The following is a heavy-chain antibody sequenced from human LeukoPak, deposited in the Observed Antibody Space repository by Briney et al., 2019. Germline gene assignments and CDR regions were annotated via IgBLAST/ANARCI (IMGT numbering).Heavy chain of an antibody. Sequence: GESLKLSCKGSGYSFPSYWIGGAGPLPGKGLEWMGLIYPGGSDTRDSPSFQGQVTISADKSINTAYLQWSSLKASDTAMYYCARGHCSSFSCYTGISGFHMWGQGTMVTVSS. V-gene: IGHV5-51*01. D-gene: IGHD2-2*02. CDR1: GYSFPSYW. J-gene: IGHJ3*02. CDR3: ARGHCSSFSCYTGISGFHM. CDR2: IYPGGSDT.